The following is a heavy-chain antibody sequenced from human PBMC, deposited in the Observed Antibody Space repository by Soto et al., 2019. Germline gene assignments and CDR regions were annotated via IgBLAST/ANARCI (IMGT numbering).Heavy chain of an antibody. Sequence: GASVKVSCKASGYTFTSYDINWVRQAPGEGLEWMGGFDPEDGETIYAQKFQGRVTMTEDTSTDTAYMELSSLRSEDTAVYYCATVGPYDSSGYYAYDAFDIWGQGTMVTVSS. CDR1: GYTFTSYD. CDR3: ATVGPYDSSGYYAYDAFDI. D-gene: IGHD3-22*01. J-gene: IGHJ3*02. CDR2: FDPEDGET. V-gene: IGHV1-24*01.